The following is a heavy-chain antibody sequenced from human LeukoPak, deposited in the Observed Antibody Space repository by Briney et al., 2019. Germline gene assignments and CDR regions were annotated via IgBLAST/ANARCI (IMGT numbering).Heavy chain of an antibody. CDR1: GFTFSSYA. Sequence: GGSLRLSCAASGFTFSSYAMSWVRQAPGKGLEWVSAISGSGGSTYYAGSVKGRFTISRDNSKNTLYLQMNSLRAEDTAVYYCAKGHSSGQFFDYWGQGTLVTVSS. J-gene: IGHJ4*02. V-gene: IGHV3-23*01. D-gene: IGHD3-22*01. CDR2: ISGSGGST. CDR3: AKGHSSGQFFDY.